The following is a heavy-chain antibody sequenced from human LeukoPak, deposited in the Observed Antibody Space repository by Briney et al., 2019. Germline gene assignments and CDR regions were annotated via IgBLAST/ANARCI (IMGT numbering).Heavy chain of an antibody. CDR3: ARGPRGDGYNLFDY. J-gene: IGHJ4*02. CDR2: IYTSGST. D-gene: IGHD5-24*01. Sequence: SETLSLTCTVSGGSISSYYWSWIRQPAGKGLEWIGRIYTSGSTNYNPSLKSRVTISVDTSKNQFSLKLSSVTAADTAVYYCARGPRGDGYNLFDYWGQGTLVTVSS. CDR1: GGSISSYY. V-gene: IGHV4-4*07.